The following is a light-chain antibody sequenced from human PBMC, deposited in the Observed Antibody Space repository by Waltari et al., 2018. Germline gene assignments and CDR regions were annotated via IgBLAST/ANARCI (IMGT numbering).Light chain of an antibody. V-gene: IGKV3-11*01. CDR3: QQRSNWPPMYT. Sequence: EIVLTQYPATLSLSPGERATPSSRARQSVSSYLAWYQQKPGQAPRPLIYVASNRATGIPARFSGSGSGTDFTLTISSIEPEDFAVYYCQQRSNWPPMYTFGQGTKLEIK. J-gene: IGKJ2*01. CDR1: QSVSSY. CDR2: VAS.